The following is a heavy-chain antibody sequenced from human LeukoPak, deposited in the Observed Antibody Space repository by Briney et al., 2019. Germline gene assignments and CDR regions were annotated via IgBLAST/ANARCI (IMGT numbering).Heavy chain of an antibody. D-gene: IGHD1-26*01. CDR3: ARVERHSGKLFDY. CDR1: GFVFSKYA. J-gene: IGHJ4*02. V-gene: IGHV3-30*02. Sequence: GGSLRLSCAASGFVFSKYAMHWVRQAPDKGLEWLALIRDDGGEKHNADSVKGRFTISRDNSMSMVYLQMNSLRPEDTAVYYCARVERHSGKLFDYWGQGTLVTVSS. CDR2: IRDDGGEK.